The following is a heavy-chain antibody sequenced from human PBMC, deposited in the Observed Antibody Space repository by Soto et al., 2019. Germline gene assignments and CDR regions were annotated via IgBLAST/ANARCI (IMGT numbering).Heavy chain of an antibody. V-gene: IGHV3-30*03. CDR3: ARPAVTTYYYYGMDV. CDR2: ISDDGSNK. CDR1: GFTFSSYG. J-gene: IGHJ6*02. D-gene: IGHD4-17*01. Sequence: QVQLVESGGGVVQPGRSLRLSCAASGFTFSSYGMHWVRQAPGKGLEWVALISDDGSNKYYADSVKGRFTIARDNSKTTLDLQVSSLRAEDTAVYYCARPAVTTYYYYGMDVWGQGTTVTVSS.